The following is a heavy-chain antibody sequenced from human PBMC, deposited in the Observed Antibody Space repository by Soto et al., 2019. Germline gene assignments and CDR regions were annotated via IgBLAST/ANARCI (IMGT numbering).Heavy chain of an antibody. CDR2: ISGSGGST. CDR1: GFTFSSYA. D-gene: IGHD3-9*01. V-gene: IGHV3-23*01. CDR3: AKDRTGYFDWLALGNYFDY. Sequence: PGGSLRLSCAASGFTFSSYAMSWVRQAPGKGLEWVSAISGSGGSTYYADSVKGRFTISRDNSKNTLYLRMNSLRAEDTAVYYCAKDRTGYFDWLALGNYFDYWGQGTLVTVSS. J-gene: IGHJ4*02.